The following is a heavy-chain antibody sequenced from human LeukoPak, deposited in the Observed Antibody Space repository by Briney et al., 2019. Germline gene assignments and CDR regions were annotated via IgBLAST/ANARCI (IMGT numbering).Heavy chain of an antibody. Sequence: SETLSLTCAVYGGSFSGYYWSWIRQPPGKGLEWIGEINHSGSTNYNPPLKSRVTISVDTSKNQFSLKLSSVTAADTAVYYCARGYYAVDYWGQGTLVTVSS. CDR2: INHSGST. J-gene: IGHJ4*02. V-gene: IGHV4-34*01. CDR1: GGSFSGYY. CDR3: ARGYYAVDY. D-gene: IGHD1-26*01.